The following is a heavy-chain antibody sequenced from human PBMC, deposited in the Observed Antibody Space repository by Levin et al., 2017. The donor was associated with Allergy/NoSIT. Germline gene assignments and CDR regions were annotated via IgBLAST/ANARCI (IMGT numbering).Heavy chain of an antibody. D-gene: IGHD3-10*01. CDR2: INPNSGGT. J-gene: IGHJ6*03. V-gene: IGHV1-2*06. CDR1: GYTFTGYY. CDR3: ARSGSLDYMDV. Sequence: GESLKISCKASGYTFTGYYMHWVRQAPGQGLEWMGRINPNSGGTNYAQKFQGRVTMTRDTSISTAYMELSRLRSDDTAVYYCARSGSLDYMDVWGKGTTVTVSS.